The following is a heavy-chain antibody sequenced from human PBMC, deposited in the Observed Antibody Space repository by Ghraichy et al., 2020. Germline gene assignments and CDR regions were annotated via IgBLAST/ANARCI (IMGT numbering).Heavy chain of an antibody. J-gene: IGHJ4*02. CDR2: IYYSGST. V-gene: IGHV4-39*01. CDR1: GGSISSSSYY. CDR3: ARQRAPYNGLGKIDY. D-gene: IGHD1-1*01. Sequence: SETLSLTYTVSGGSISSSSYYWGWIRQPPGKGLGWIGSIYYSGSTYYNPSLKSRVTISVDTSKKQFSLKLSSVTAADTAVYYCARQRAPYNGLGKIDYWGQGTLVSVSS.